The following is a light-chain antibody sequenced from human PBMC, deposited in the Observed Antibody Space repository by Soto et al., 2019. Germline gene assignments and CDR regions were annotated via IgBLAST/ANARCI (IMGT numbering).Light chain of an antibody. V-gene: IGKV3-20*01. J-gene: IGKJ1*01. CDR3: LQYGSSLWT. Sequence: EIVLTQSPGTLSLSPGERATLSCRASQSVSSSYLAWYQQKPGQAPRLLIYGASSRATGIPDRFSGSGSGTDFTLTISRLEPEHFAVYYCLQYGSSLWTFGQGTKVE. CDR1: QSVSSSY. CDR2: GAS.